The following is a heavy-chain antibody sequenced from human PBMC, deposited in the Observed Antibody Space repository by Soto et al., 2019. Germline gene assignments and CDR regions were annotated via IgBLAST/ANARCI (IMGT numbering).Heavy chain of an antibody. CDR3: AKDRAPTGTPYYFDY. D-gene: IGHD1-1*01. CDR1: GFTFSSYA. V-gene: IGHV3-23*01. J-gene: IGHJ4*02. CDR2: ISGSGGST. Sequence: GGSLRLSCAASGFTFSSYAMSWVRQAPGKGLEWVSAISGSGGSTYYADSVKGRFTISGDNSKNTLYLQMNSLRAEDTAVYYCAKDRAPTGTPYYFDYWGQGTLVTVSS.